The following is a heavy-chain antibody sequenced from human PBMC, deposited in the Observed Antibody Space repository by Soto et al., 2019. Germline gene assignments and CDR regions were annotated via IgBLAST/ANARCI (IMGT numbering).Heavy chain of an antibody. Sequence: GGSLRLSCAASGFTFSSYSMNWVRQAPGKGLEWVSYISSVSSTIYYGDSVKGRFTISRDNAKNSLYLQMNSLRAEDTAMYYCARAMVRGVISPIDYWGQGTLVTVSS. CDR3: ARAMVRGVISPIDY. D-gene: IGHD3-10*01. V-gene: IGHV3-48*01. CDR1: GFTFSSYS. CDR2: ISSVSSTI. J-gene: IGHJ4*02.